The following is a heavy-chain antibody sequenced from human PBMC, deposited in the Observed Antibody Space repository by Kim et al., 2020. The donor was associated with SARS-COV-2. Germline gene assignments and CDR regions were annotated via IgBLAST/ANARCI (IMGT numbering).Heavy chain of an antibody. V-gene: IGHV3-23*01. CDR2: VTGSGTST. CDR1: GFTFNNYV. Sequence: GGSLRLSCAASGFTFNNYVMNWVRQAPGKGLEWVSAVTGSGTSTYYADSVKGRFTISRDSSKNTLYLQMNSLRAEDTALYYCAKDSKGGIYFYAFDIWGQGTMVAVSS. CDR3: AKDSKGGIYFYAFDI. J-gene: IGHJ3*02. D-gene: IGHD1-26*01.